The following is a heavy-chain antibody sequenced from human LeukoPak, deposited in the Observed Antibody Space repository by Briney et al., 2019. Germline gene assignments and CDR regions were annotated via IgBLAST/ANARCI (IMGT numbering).Heavy chain of an antibody. CDR3: ARFRGSAKGDY. J-gene: IGHJ4*02. D-gene: IGHD3-10*01. Sequence: PSETLSLTCTVSGDSISSYYWSWLRQPPGKGLECFGYLYYRGSNNYNPSLKSRVTISVDISKNQFSLKLSSVAAADTAVYYCARFRGSAKGDYWGEGTLVTVSS. V-gene: IGHV4-59*01. CDR1: GDSISSYY. CDR2: LYYRGSN.